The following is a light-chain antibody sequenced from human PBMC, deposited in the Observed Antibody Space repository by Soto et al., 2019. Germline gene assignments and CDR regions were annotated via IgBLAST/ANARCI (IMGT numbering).Light chain of an antibody. V-gene: IGLV1-47*01. Sequence: QPVLTQPPSLSGTPGQTVTISCFGSTSNIGSNIVHWYQQLPGTAPKHLIYMNNQRPSGVPDRFSGSKSGTSASLVISALRSEDEADYYCVAWDDNLSARVFGGGTKLTVL. CDR2: MNN. CDR3: VAWDDNLSARV. J-gene: IGLJ3*02. CDR1: TSNIGSNI.